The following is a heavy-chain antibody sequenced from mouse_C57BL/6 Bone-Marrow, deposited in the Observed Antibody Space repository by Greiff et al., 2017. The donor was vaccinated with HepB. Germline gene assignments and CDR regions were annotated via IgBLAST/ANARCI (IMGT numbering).Heavy chain of an antibody. D-gene: IGHD1-1*01. Sequence: VMLVESGPELVKPGASVKISCKASGYTFTDYYINWVKQRPGQGLEWIGWIFPGSGSTYYNEKFKGKATLTVDKSSSTAYMLLSSLTSEDSAVYFCARPFITTVVDYFDYWGQGTTLTVSS. CDR3: ARPFITTVVDYFDY. V-gene: IGHV1-75*01. CDR1: GYTFTDYY. CDR2: IFPGSGST. J-gene: IGHJ2*01.